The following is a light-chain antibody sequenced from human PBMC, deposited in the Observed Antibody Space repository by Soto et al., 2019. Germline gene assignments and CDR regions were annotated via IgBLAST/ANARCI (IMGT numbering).Light chain of an antibody. CDR2: GNS. CDR3: QSYDSRLSGYV. V-gene: IGLV1-40*01. CDR1: RSNIGAGYN. Sequence: QSVLTQPPSGSGTPGKRVTISCTGSRSNIGAGYNVHWYQQLPGTAPKLLIYGNSNRPSGVPDRFSGSKSGTSASLAITGLQAEDEADYYCQSYDSRLSGYVFGTGTKVTVL. J-gene: IGLJ1*01.